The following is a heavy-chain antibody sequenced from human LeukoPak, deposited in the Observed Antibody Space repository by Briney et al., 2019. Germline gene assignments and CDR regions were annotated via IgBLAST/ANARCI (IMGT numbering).Heavy chain of an antibody. J-gene: IGHJ4*02. D-gene: IGHD4-17*01. V-gene: IGHV4-4*07. CDR2: IYTSGST. Sequence: PSETLSLTCTVSGGSISSYYWSWIRQPAGKGLEWIGRIYTSGSTNYNPSLKSRVTMSVDTSKNQFSLNLSSVTAADTAVFYCARATVTTEGDYFDYWGQGTLVTVSS. CDR1: GGSISSYY. CDR3: ARATVTTEGDYFDY.